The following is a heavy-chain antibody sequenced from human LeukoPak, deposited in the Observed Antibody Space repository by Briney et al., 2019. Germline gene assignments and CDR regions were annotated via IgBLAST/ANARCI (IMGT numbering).Heavy chain of an antibody. J-gene: IGHJ4*02. CDR1: GFSFSTSGVG. D-gene: IGHD3-9*01. V-gene: IGHV2-5*02. CDR2: IYWDEDE. CDR3: ARSPYYDILTGSRGTFDY. Sequence: SGPTLLNPTQTLTLTCTFSGFSFSTSGVGVGWIRQPPGKALEWLAVIYWDEDERYRPSLKSRLTINKDTSKNQVVPTMTNMDPVDTATYYCARSPYYDILTGSRGTFDYWGRGILVTVSS.